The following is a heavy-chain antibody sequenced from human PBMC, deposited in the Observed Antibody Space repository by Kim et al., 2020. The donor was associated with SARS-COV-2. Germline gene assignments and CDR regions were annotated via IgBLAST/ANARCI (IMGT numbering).Heavy chain of an antibody. CDR1: GGSISSYY. CDR2: IYYSGST. Sequence: SETLSLTCTVSGGSISSYYWSWIRQPPGKGLEWIGYIYYSGSTNYNPSLKSRVTISVDTSKNQFSLKLSSVTAADTAVYYCASFMRLGRGGMDVWGQGTTVTVSS. D-gene: IGHD3-16*01. CDR3: ASFMRLGRGGMDV. V-gene: IGHV4-59*01. J-gene: IGHJ6*02.